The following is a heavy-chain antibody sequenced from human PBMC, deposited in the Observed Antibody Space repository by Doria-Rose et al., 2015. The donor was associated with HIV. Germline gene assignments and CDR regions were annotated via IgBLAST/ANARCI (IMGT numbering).Heavy chain of an antibody. CDR1: GFTFINAW. Sequence: VQLVQSGGGLVKPGGSLRLSCAASGFTFINAWMNWVRQAPGKGLEYIGSIKSKGDGGTTDYAAPVIGRFAISGEDAKSALYLQMNSLKTEGRAVYYCTRDLLTVGAGECDNWGQGTLVSVSP. CDR2: IKSKGDGGTT. J-gene: IGHJ4*02. CDR3: TRDLLTVGAGECDN. D-gene: IGHD1-26*01. V-gene: IGHV3-15*01.